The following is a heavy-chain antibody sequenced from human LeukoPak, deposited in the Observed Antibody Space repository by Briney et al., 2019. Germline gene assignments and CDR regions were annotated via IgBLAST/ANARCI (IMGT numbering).Heavy chain of an antibody. CDR2: FSGNSFRT. CDR1: GFTFRSFT. CDR3: AKDSPSAPVTSV. Sequence: GGSLSLSCKASGFTFRSFTMMWVRHAPGKGLEWVSGFSGNSFRTFYADSVRGRFTISRDDSGNTLYLQMNSLRVEDTAVFYCAKDSPSAPVTSVWGQGTLVTVSS. D-gene: IGHD4-17*01. J-gene: IGHJ4*02. V-gene: IGHV3-23*01.